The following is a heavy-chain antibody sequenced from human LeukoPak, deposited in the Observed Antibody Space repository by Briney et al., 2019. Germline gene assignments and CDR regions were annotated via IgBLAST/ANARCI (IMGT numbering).Heavy chain of an antibody. CDR3: ATTWYYDSRGYLFDD. V-gene: IGHV4-59*01. D-gene: IGHD3-22*01. CDR1: GVPISTYY. J-gene: IGHJ4*01. CDR2: VYYNGDI. Sequence: SETLSLTCSVSGVPISTYYWSWLRQSPGKGLEWIAYVYYNGDIMYNPSLKSRVTISLDTSKNQFSPSMTSVTAADTAVYFCATTWYYDSRGYLFDDWGHGTLVTVSS.